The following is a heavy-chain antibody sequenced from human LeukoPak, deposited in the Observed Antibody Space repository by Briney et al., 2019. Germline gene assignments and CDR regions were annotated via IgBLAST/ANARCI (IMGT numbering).Heavy chain of an antibody. CDR1: GYRFTSYW. CDR2: IYPGDSDT. Sequence: GESLKISCKGSGYRFTSYWIVWVRQMPGKGLEWMGIIYPGDSDTRYSPSFQGQVTISADKSTSTAYLQWSSLQASDTAIYYCARHGAYYFDNSGQDYWGQGTLVTVSS. D-gene: IGHD3-22*01. V-gene: IGHV5-51*01. J-gene: IGHJ4*02. CDR3: ARHGAYYFDNSGQDY.